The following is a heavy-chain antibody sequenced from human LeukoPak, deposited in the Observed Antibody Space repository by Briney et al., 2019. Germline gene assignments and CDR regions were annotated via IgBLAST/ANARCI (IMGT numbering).Heavy chain of an antibody. CDR3: AKGLSTIFGIY. CDR1: GFTFSSYG. Sequence: SGGSLRLSCAASGFTFSSYGMHWGRQAPGKGLEWVAVISYDGSNKYYADSVKGRFTISRDNSKNTLYLQMNSLRAEDTAVYYCAKGLSTIFGIYWGQGTLVTVSS. CDR2: ISYDGSNK. D-gene: IGHD3-3*01. V-gene: IGHV3-30*18. J-gene: IGHJ4*02.